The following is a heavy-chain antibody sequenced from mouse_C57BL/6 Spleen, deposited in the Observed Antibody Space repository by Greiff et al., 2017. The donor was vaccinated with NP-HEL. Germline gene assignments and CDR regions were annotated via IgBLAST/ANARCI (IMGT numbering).Heavy chain of an antibody. CDR1: GYTFTEYT. D-gene: IGHD1-1*01. J-gene: IGHJ2*01. V-gene: IGHV1-62-2*01. CDR2: FYPGSGSI. Sequence: QVQLQQSGAELVKPGASVKLSCKASGYTFTEYTIHWVQQRPGQGLEWIGWFYPGSGSIKYNENFKDKATLTGDKSSSTVYMELSRLTSEDSAVYFCARRYYGRETYYFDYWGQGTTLTVSS. CDR3: ARRYYGRETYYFDY.